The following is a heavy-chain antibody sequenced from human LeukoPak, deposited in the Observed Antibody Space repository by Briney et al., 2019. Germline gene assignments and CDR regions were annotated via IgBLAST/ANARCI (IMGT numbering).Heavy chain of an antibody. J-gene: IGHJ4*02. CDR1: GFTFSSHA. D-gene: IGHD3-10*01. V-gene: IGHV3-23*01. CDR3: AKALWFGELFIDY. CDR2: ISGSGGST. Sequence: GGSLRLSCAASGFTFSSHAMSWVRPAPGKGLEWVSAISGSGGSTYYADSVKGRFTISRDNSKNTLYLQMNSLRAEDTAVYYCAKALWFGELFIDYWGQGTLVTVSS.